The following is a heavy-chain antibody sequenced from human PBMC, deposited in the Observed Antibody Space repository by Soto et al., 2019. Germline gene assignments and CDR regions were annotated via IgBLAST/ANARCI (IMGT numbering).Heavy chain of an antibody. CDR2: ISSTTNYI. CDR3: ARESEDLTSNFDY. CDR1: GFTFTRYS. Sequence: GGSLRLSCAASGFTFTRYSMNWVRQAPGKGLEWVSSISSTTNYIYYGDSMKGRFAISRDNAKNSLYLEMNSLRAEDTAVYYCARESEDLTSNFDYWGQGTLVTVSS. V-gene: IGHV3-21*06. J-gene: IGHJ4*02.